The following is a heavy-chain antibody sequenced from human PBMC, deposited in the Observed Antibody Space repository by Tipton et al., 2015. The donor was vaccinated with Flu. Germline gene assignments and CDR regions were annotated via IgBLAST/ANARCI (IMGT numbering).Heavy chain of an antibody. Sequence: SLRLSCAASGFTFDDYAMHWVRQAPGKGLEWVSGISWNSGSIGYADSVKGRFTISRDNAKNSLYLQMNRLRAEDTALYYCAKDISYYDILTGYLDYWGQGTLVTVSS. D-gene: IGHD3-9*01. V-gene: IGHV3-9*01. CDR3: AKDISYYDILTGYLDY. CDR1: GFTFDDYA. CDR2: ISWNSGSI. J-gene: IGHJ4*02.